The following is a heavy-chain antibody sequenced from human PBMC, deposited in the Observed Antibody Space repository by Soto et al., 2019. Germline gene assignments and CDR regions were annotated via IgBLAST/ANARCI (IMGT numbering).Heavy chain of an antibody. CDR3: ARRAQDGYNSPIDY. V-gene: IGHV3-23*01. J-gene: IGHJ4*02. CDR2: IAESGRDT. CDR1: GFTFRSHA. Sequence: GGSLRLSCAVSGFTFRSHAMSWVRQAPGKGLEGVSDIAESGRDTHYAASVKGRFTTSSDYSKTTMFLQLNSLTVDDTAIYYCARRAQDGYNSPIDYWGQGTLVTVSS. D-gene: IGHD5-12*01.